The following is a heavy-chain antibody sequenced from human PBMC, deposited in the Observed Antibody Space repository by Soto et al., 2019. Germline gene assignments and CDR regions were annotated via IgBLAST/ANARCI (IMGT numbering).Heavy chain of an antibody. V-gene: IGHV3-23*01. CDR1: GFTFSSYA. CDR2: ISGSGGST. CDR3: APGAYGSWAIRVGDN. D-gene: IGHD6-6*01. Sequence: GGSLRLSCAASGFTFSSYAMSWVRQAPGKGLEWVSAISGSGGSTYYADSVKGRFTISRDNSKNTLYLQMNSLRAEDTAVYYCAPGAYGSWAIRVGDNWGQGTLVTVSS. J-gene: IGHJ4*02.